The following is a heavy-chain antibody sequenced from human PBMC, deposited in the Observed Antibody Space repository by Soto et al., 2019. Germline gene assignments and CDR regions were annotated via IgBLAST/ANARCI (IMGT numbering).Heavy chain of an antibody. CDR2: IKSKTDGGTT. Sequence: GWSLRLSCAASGFTFSNAWMSWVRQAPGKGLEWVGRIKSKTDGGTTDYAAPVKGRFTISRDDSKNTLYLQMNSLKTEDTAVYYCTTIVSDYYDSSGYYYGMDVWGQGTTVTVSS. CDR3: TTIVSDYYDSSGYYYGMDV. D-gene: IGHD3-22*01. CDR1: GFTFSNAW. J-gene: IGHJ6*02. V-gene: IGHV3-15*01.